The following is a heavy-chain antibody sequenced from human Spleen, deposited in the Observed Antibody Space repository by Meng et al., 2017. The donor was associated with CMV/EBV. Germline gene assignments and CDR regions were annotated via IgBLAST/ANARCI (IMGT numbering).Heavy chain of an antibody. J-gene: IGHJ3*02. V-gene: IGHV3-23*03. CDR3: AKDEGLHGGHSIGAFDI. D-gene: IGHD4-23*01. Sequence: GESLKISCAASGFTLSTYAMSWVRQAPEKGLEWISVIYSGGSRTYYADSVRGRFTVSRDDSKDTLYLQMNSLRAEDTAVYYCAKDEGLHGGHSIGAFDIWGQGTMVTVSS. CDR1: GFTLSTYA. CDR2: IYSGGSRT.